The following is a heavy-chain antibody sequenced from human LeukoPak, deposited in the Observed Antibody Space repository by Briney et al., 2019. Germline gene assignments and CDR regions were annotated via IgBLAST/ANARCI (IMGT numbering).Heavy chain of an antibody. CDR3: ARDRGYFDN. Sequence: GGSLRLSCAASGFTFSSYGMHWVRQAPGKGLEWVAVISYDGSNKYYADSVKGRFAISRDNSKNTLYLQMNSLRAEDTAMYYCARDRGYFDNWGQGTLVTVSS. V-gene: IGHV3-30*03. CDR2: ISYDGSNK. J-gene: IGHJ4*02. CDR1: GFTFSSYG.